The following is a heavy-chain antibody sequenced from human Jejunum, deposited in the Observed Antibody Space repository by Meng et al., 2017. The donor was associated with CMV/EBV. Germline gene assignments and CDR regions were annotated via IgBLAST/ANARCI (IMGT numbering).Heavy chain of an antibody. V-gene: IGHV4-59*11. CDR3: AKDKGCRDTTCQNWLDP. Sequence: SISSHYWTWIRQPPGKGLEWIGYIYYSGSTTYNPSLKSRVAISIDRSKNQFSLKLTSVTAADTAVYYCAKDKGCRDTTCQNWLDPWGQGTLVTVSS. CDR1: SISSHY. D-gene: IGHD2-15*01. CDR2: IYYSGST. J-gene: IGHJ5*02.